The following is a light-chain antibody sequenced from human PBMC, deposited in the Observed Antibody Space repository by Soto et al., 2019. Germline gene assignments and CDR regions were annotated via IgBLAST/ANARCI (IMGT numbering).Light chain of an antibody. CDR1: QSIDTF. J-gene: IGKJ3*01. CDR3: QQGNSFPFT. CDR2: DAS. Sequence: DIQMTQSPSSLSASVGDRVTITCRASQSIDTFLNWYQHKPGKAPKLLIYDASSLQSGVPSRFSGSGSGRDFTLTITRLQPEDFATYYCQQGNSFPFTFGPGTKVDIK. V-gene: IGKV1-39*01.